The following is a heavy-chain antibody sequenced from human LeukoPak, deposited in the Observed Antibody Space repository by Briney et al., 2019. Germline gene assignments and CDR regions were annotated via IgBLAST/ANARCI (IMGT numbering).Heavy chain of an antibody. CDR3: ARLVGATSRYYYYGMDV. D-gene: IGHD1-26*01. CDR1: GFTFSSYA. J-gene: IGHJ6*02. Sequence: GRSLRLSCAASGFTFSSYAMHWVRQAPGKGLEWVAVISYDGSNKYYADSMKGRFTISRDNSKNTLYLQMNSLRAEDTAAYYCARLVGATSRYYYYGMDVWGQGTTVTVSS. CDR2: ISYDGSNK. V-gene: IGHV3-30*04.